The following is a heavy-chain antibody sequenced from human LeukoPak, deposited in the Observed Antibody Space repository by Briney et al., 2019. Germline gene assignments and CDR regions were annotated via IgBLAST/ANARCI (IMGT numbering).Heavy chain of an antibody. CDR1: GGTFSSYT. V-gene: IGHV1-69*04. J-gene: IGHJ3*02. Sequence: SVKVSCKASGGTFSSYTISWVRQALGQGLEWMGRIIPILGIANYAQKFQGRVTITADKSTSTAYMELSSLRSEDTAVYYCARDADYYYDSSGNGAFDIWGQGTMVTVSS. CDR2: IIPILGIA. CDR3: ARDADYYYDSSGNGAFDI. D-gene: IGHD3-22*01.